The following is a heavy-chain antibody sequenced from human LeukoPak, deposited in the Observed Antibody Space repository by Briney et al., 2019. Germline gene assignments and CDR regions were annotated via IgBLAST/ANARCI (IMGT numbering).Heavy chain of an antibody. V-gene: IGHV3-74*01. D-gene: IGHD1-1*01. J-gene: IGHJ4*02. CDR3: ARGTYTGSRPDY. Sequence: PGGSLRLSCAASGFTFSSHWMHWVRQAPGKGLVWVSRINSDGSSTSYADSVKGRFTISRDNAKNTLYLEMNSLRAEDTAVYYCARGTYTGSRPDYWGQGTLVTVSS. CDR2: INSDGSST. CDR1: GFTFSSHW.